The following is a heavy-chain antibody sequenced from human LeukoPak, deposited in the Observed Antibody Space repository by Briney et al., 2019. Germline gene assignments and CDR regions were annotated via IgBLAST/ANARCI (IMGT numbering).Heavy chain of an antibody. CDR1: GFTFSSYA. D-gene: IGHD3-22*01. Sequence: GGSLRLSCAACGFTFSSYAMHWVRQAPGKGLEWVAVISYDGSNKYYADSVKGRFTISRDNSKNTLYLQMNSLRAEDTALYYCARDPPNYYDSPYMDVWGKGTTVTVSS. CDR2: ISYDGSNK. CDR3: ARDPPNYYDSPYMDV. J-gene: IGHJ6*03. V-gene: IGHV3-30*01.